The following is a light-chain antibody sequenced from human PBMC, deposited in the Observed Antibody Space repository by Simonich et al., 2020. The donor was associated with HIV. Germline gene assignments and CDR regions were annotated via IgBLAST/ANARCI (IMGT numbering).Light chain of an antibody. V-gene: IGLV2-8*01. CDR1: SSDVGGYNY. CDR3: CSYAGSSTWV. CDR2: EVS. J-gene: IGLJ3*02. Sequence: QSALTQPPSASGSPGQSVTISCTGTSSDVGGYNYFSWYQQHPGKAPKLMIYEVSKRPSGVPARFSGSKSGNTASLTISGLQAEDEADYYCCSYAGSSTWVFGGGTKLTVL.